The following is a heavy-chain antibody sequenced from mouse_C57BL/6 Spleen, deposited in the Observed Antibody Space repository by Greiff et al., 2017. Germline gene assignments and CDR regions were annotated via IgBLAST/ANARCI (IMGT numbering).Heavy chain of an antibody. CDR3: AREVITAVVATYWYFDV. Sequence: VQLQQSVAELVRPGASVKLSCTASGFNIKNTYMHWVKQRPEQGLEWIGRIDPANGNTTYAPKLQGKATITADTSSNTAYLQLSSLTSEDTAIYYCAREVITAVVATYWYFDVWGKGTSVTVSS. V-gene: IGHV14-3*01. CDR2: IDPANGNT. D-gene: IGHD1-1*01. CDR1: GFNIKNTY. J-gene: IGHJ1*03.